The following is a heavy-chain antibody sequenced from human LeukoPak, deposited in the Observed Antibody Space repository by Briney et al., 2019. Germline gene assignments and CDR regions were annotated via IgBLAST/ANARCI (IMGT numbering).Heavy chain of an antibody. Sequence: GGSLRLSCEDSGFTFRSYEMNWVRQAPGKGLEWVSVIYSGGSTYYADSVKGRFTISRDNSKNTLYLQMNSLRAEDTAVYYCAREYRHFYCSSTSCYSSSWFDPWGQGTLVTVSS. V-gene: IGHV3-53*01. J-gene: IGHJ5*02. CDR3: AREYRHFYCSSTSCYSSSWFDP. CDR1: GFTFRSYE. CDR2: IYSGGST. D-gene: IGHD2-2*02.